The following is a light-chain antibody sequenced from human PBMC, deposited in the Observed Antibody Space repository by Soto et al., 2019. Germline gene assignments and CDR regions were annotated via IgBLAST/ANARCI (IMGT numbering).Light chain of an antibody. CDR2: DVS. CDR1: SSDVVGYNS. V-gene: IGLV2-11*01. J-gene: IGLJ1*01. Sequence: QSALTQPRSVSGSPGQSVTISCTGTSSDVVGYNSVSWYQQHPGKAPKLMIYDVSGRPSGVPDRFSGSRSGNTASLTISGLQAEDEADYYCCSYAGSYTFSYVFGTGTKVTLL. CDR3: CSYAGSYTFSYV.